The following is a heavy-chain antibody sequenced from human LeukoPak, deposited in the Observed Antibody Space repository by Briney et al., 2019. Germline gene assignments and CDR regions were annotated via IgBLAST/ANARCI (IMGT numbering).Heavy chain of an antibody. CDR3: LRGYSFGFYGTDV. CDR2: ISDSGGST. J-gene: IGHJ6*02. Sequence: GGSLRLSCSASGVSFNSYAMHWVRQAPGKGLEYVSAISDSGGSTYDADSVKGRFTISRDHSKNTLYRQMGKVPADDTAVYFCLRGYSFGFYGTDVWGQGTTVTVS. CDR1: GVSFNSYA. D-gene: IGHD5-18*01. V-gene: IGHV3-64D*09.